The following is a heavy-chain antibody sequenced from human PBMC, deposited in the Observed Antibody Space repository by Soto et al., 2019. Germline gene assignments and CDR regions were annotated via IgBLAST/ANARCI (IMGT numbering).Heavy chain of an antibody. V-gene: IGHV3-15*01. J-gene: IGHJ4*02. CDR2: IKSKTDGGTT. D-gene: IGHD3-22*01. Sequence: LRLSCAASGFTFSSYAMSWVRQAPGKGLEWVGRIKSKTDGGTTDYAAPVKGRFTISRDDSKNTLYLQMNSLKTEDTAVYYCTTAVRAITMIVVVSDYWGQGTLVTVSS. CDR1: GFTFSSYA. CDR3: TTAVRAITMIVVVSDY.